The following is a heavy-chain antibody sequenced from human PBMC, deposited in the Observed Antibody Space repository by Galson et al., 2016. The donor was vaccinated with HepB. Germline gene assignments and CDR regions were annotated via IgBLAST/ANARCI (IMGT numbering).Heavy chain of an antibody. Sequence: SETLSLTCSVSGGSILNASYYWGWIRQPPGKGLEWIGSIYYSGKTYYSASLKSRVTISIDTSKNQFSLKVTSVTAADTAVYYCARSNIAVAEPDFWGQGTLVTVSS. CDR3: ARSNIAVAEPDF. CDR1: GGSILNASYY. J-gene: IGHJ4*02. V-gene: IGHV4-39*01. CDR2: IYYSGKT. D-gene: IGHD6-19*01.